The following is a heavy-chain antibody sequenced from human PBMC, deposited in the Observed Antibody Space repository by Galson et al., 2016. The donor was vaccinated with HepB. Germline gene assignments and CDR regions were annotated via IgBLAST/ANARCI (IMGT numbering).Heavy chain of an antibody. D-gene: IGHD6-13*01. CDR1: GFTFSSYS. V-gene: IGHV3-21*01. CDR2: IRSSSSYI. J-gene: IGHJ4*02. CDR3: ARFLDNPERMSSSWYVAFSI. Sequence: GFTFSSYSMNWVRQAPGKGLEWVSFIRSSSSYIYYADPVKGRFTISRDNAKNSVYLQMNSLRAEDTAVYYCARFLDNPERMSSSWYVAFSIWGQGTLVNVSS.